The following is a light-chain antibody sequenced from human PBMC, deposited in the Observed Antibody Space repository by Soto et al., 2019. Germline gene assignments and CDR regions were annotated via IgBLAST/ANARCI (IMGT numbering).Light chain of an antibody. CDR3: QQRSNHFT. CDR1: QSVSNY. CDR2: DAC. V-gene: IGKV3-11*01. Sequence: EIVLTQSPATLSLSPGERATLSCRARQSVSNYLAWYQQKPGQAPRLLIYDACNRATVITARFSGSGSGTDFTLTSSSLEPEDFAVYYWQQRSNHFTFGPGTKVDIK. J-gene: IGKJ3*01.